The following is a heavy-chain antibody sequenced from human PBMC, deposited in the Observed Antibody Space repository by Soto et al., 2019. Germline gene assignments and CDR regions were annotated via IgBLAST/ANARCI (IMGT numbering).Heavy chain of an antibody. CDR1: GGSISSYY. Sequence: SETLSLTCTVSGGSISSYYWSWIRQPPGKGLEWIGYIYYSGSTNYNPSLKSRFTISLDTSKNQFSLKLSSVTVADPAVYYCAGGRRVTSFQHWGQGPRVTVSS. CDR3: AGGRRVTSFQH. J-gene: IGHJ1*01. CDR2: IYYSGST. D-gene: IGHD2-21*02. V-gene: IGHV4-59*01.